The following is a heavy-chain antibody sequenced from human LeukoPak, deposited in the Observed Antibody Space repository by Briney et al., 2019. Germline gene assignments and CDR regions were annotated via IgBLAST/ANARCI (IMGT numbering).Heavy chain of an antibody. CDR3: ARIGYSNWGDALDI. J-gene: IGHJ3*02. V-gene: IGHV3-48*03. CDR2: ISDSGSTT. D-gene: IGHD6-13*01. Sequence: GGSLRLSCAASGFTLSSYEMNWVRQAPGKGLEWISYISDSGSTTYYADSVRGRFSISRDNAKNSLYLQMNSLRAEDTAVYYCARIGYSNWGDALDIWGQGTMVTASS. CDR1: GFTLSSYE.